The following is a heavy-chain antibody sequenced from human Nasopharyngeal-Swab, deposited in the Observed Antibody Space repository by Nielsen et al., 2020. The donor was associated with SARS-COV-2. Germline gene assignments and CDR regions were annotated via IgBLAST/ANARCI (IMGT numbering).Heavy chain of an antibody. Sequence: GGSLRLSCAASGFIVSSTYMSWVRQAPGKGLEWVANIKQDGSEKYYVDSVKGRFTISRDNAKNSLYLQMNSLRAEDTAVYYCAREGKGSWNWNYVGESYFDYWGQGTLVTVSS. CDR2: IKQDGSEK. V-gene: IGHV3-7*01. D-gene: IGHD1-7*01. CDR3: AREGKGSWNWNYVGESYFDY. CDR1: GFIVSSTY. J-gene: IGHJ4*02.